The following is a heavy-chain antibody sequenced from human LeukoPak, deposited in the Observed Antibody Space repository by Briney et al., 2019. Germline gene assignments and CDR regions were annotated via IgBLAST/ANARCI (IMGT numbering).Heavy chain of an antibody. V-gene: IGHV1-3*01. D-gene: IGHD3-22*01. CDR1: GYTFTSYA. Sequence: GASVKVSCKASGYTFTSYAMHWVRQAPGQRLEWMGWINAGNGNTKYSQKFQGRVTITRDTSASTAYMELSSLRSEDTAVYYCARELGPYYYDSSGYYYYWGQGTLVTASS. CDR2: INAGNGNT. CDR3: ARELGPYYYDSSGYYYY. J-gene: IGHJ4*02.